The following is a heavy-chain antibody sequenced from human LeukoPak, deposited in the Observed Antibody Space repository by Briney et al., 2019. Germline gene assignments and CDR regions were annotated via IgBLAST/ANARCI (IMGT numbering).Heavy chain of an antibody. CDR2: NSSSSSYI. CDR3: ARDRIAAAGTHDAFDI. CDR1: GFTFSSYG. V-gene: IGHV3-21*01. Sequence: GGSLRLSCAASGFTFSSYGMHWVRQAPGKGLEWVSSNSSSSSYIYYADSVKGRFTISRDNAKDSLYLQMNSLRAEGTAVYYCARDRIAAAGTHDAFDIWGQGTMVTVSS. J-gene: IGHJ3*02. D-gene: IGHD6-13*01.